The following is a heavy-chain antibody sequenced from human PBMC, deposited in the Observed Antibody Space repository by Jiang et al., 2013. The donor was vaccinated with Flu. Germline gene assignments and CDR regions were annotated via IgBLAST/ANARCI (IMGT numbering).Heavy chain of an antibody. CDR1: GFTFSSYS. V-gene: IGHV3-21*01. D-gene: IGHD3-16*02. CDR2: ISSSSSYI. J-gene: IGHJ4*02. CDR3: ARDRYDYVWGSYRYTQTHDY. Sequence: VQLVESGGGLVKPGGSLRLSCAASGFTFSSYSMNWVRQAPGKGLEWVSSISSSSSYIYYADSVKGRFTISRDNAKNSLYLQMNSLRAEDTAVYYCARDRYDYVWGSYRYTQTHDYWGQGTLVTVSS.